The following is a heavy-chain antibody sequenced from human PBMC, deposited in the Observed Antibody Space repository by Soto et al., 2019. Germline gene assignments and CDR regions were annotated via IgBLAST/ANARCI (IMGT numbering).Heavy chain of an antibody. V-gene: IGHV1-18*01. CDR3: AKTGGWNWFDP. J-gene: IGHJ5*02. D-gene: IGHD6-19*01. Sequence: QVQLVQSGAEVKKPGASVKVSCKASGYTFTDYGISWVRQAPGQGLEWMGWISPYTGDTKYPQRLQGRVTVTADTSTSTAYMELRSLKSDDTAVYYSAKTGGWNWFDPWGQGTLVSVSS. CDR2: ISPYTGDT. CDR1: GYTFTDYG.